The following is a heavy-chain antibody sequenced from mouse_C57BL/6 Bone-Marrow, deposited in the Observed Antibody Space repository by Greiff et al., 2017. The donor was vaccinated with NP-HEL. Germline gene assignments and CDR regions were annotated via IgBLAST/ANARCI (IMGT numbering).Heavy chain of an antibody. Sequence: EVKLMESGGGLVQPKGSLKLSCAASGFSFNTYAMNWVRQAPGKGLEWVARIRSKSNNYATYYADSVKDRFTISRDDSESMLYLQMNNLKTEDSAMYYCVSYYYGSSYWAMDYWGQGTSVTVSS. J-gene: IGHJ4*01. CDR3: VSYYYGSSYWAMDY. CDR1: GFSFNTYA. CDR2: IRSKSNNYAT. V-gene: IGHV10-1*01. D-gene: IGHD1-1*01.